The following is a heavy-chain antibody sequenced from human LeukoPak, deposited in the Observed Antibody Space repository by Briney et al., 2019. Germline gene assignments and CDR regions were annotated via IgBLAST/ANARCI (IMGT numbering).Heavy chain of an antibody. J-gene: IGHJ4*02. CDR2: IKNKIEGGVT. D-gene: IGHD1-1*01. Sequence: GGSLRLSCAASGFIFNSAWMNWVRQAPGKGLEWVGRIKNKIEGGVTDYTAAVKGRFTILRDDSENTLYLQMDSLETEDTAIYYCTTGVATTWHDGYWGQGTLVTVSS. CDR3: TTGVATTWHDGY. V-gene: IGHV3-15*01. CDR1: GFIFNSAW.